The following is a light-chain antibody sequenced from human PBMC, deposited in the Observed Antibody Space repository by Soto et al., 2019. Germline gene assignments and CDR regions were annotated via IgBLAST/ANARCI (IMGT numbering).Light chain of an antibody. CDR2: KAS. Sequence: DIQMTQSPSTLSGSVGDRVTITCRARQTISSWLAWYQQKPGKAPKLLIYKASTLKSGVPSRFSGSGSGTEFTLTISSLQADDCATYYCQHYNSYSEAFGQGPKVELK. J-gene: IGKJ1*01. CDR1: QTISSW. V-gene: IGKV1-5*03. CDR3: QHYNSYSEA.